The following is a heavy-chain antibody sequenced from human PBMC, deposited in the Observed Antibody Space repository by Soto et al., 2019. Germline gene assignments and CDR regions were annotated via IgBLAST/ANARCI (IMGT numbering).Heavy chain of an antibody. V-gene: IGHV4-34*01. CDR2: INHSGST. CDR3: ARGRSAENSYYYYYGMDV. J-gene: IGHJ6*02. D-gene: IGHD6-6*01. Sequence: SETLSLTCAVYGRSFSGYYWSWIRQPPGKGLEWIGEINHSGSTNYNPSLKSRVTISVDTSKNQFSLKLSSVTAADTAVYYCARGRSAENSYYYYYGMDVWGQGTTVT. CDR1: GRSFSGYY.